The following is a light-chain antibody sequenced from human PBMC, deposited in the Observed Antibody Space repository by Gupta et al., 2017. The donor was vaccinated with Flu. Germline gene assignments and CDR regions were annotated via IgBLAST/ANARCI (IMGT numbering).Light chain of an antibody. V-gene: IGKV1-5*03. CDR2: KAS. CDR3: QQYNRYST. Sequence: VGDRVTITCRASQSISTWLAWYQQKPGKAPNLLIYKASTLESGVPSRFSGSGSGTEFTLTISSLQPDDFATYYCQQYNRYSTFGQGTRLEIK. J-gene: IGKJ5*01. CDR1: QSISTW.